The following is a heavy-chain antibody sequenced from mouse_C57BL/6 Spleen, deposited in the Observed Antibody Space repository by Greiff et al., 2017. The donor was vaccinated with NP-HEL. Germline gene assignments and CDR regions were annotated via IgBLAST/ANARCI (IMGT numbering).Heavy chain of an antibody. J-gene: IGHJ3*01. V-gene: IGHV1-26*01. Sequence: VQLQQSGPELVKPGASVKISCKASGYTFTDYYMNWVKQSHGKSLEWIGDINPNNGGTSYNQKFKGKATLTVDKSSSTAYMELRSLTSEDSAVYYCASRIYYGYDGFAYWGQGTLVTVSA. CDR1: GYTFTDYY. D-gene: IGHD2-2*01. CDR3: ASRIYYGYDGFAY. CDR2: INPNNGGT.